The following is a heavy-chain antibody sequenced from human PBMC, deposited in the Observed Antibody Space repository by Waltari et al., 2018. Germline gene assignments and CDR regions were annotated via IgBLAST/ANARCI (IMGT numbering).Heavy chain of an antibody. Sequence: EVQLVESGGGLVQPGGSLRLSCAASGFTFSSYSMNWVRQAPGKGLEWVSYIRSSSSPIYYAASVKGRFTISRDNAKNSLYLQMNSLRAEDTAVYYCAREKGSGSYYMSAPYGMDVWGQGTTVTVSS. J-gene: IGHJ6*02. CDR2: IRSSSSPI. CDR1: GFTFSSYS. V-gene: IGHV3-48*01. D-gene: IGHD3-10*01. CDR3: AREKGSGSYYMSAPYGMDV.